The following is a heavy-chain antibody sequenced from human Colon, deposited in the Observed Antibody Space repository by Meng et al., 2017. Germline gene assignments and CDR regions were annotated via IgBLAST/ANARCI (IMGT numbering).Heavy chain of an antibody. V-gene: IGHV4-34*02. CDR3: ATGLRHGDWFDP. CDR2: IDHFGIS. J-gene: IGHJ5*02. Sequence: QVQIQPGGAGLLKPSATLSLTCAVSGGSFSGFYWSWIRQPPGKGLEWIGEIDHFGISNYNSSLKGRLTMSVDTSKKQISLTLTSVTAADTAVYYCATGLRHGDWFDPWGPGTLVTVSS. D-gene: IGHD4-17*01. CDR1: GGSFSGFY.